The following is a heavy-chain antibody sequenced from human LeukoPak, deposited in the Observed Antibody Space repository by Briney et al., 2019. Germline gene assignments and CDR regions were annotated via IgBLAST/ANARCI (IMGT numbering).Heavy chain of an antibody. Sequence: SVKVSCKASGGTFISYAISWVRQAPGQGLEWMGGIIPIFGTANYAQKFQGRVTITADESTSTAYMELSSLRSEDTAVYYCARKVSYSTSNWFDPWGQGTLVTVSS. J-gene: IGHJ5*02. CDR1: GGTFISYA. CDR3: ARKVSYSTSNWFDP. V-gene: IGHV1-69*13. D-gene: IGHD6-6*01. CDR2: IIPIFGTA.